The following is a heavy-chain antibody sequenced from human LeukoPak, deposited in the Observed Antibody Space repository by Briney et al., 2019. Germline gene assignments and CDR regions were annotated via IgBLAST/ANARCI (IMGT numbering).Heavy chain of an antibody. Sequence: GGCLRLSCAASGFTFNNHWMTWVRQAPGKGLEWVANIKPDGNEKYYVDSVKGRFAISRDNAKNSLFLQMNSLRAEDTAVYYCARARIGMGYWGQGTLVTVSS. CDR3: ARARIGMGY. J-gene: IGHJ4*02. D-gene: IGHD1-26*01. CDR2: IKPDGNEK. V-gene: IGHV3-7*03. CDR1: GFTFNNHW.